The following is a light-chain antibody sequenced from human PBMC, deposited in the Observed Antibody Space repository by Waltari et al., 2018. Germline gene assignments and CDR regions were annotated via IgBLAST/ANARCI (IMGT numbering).Light chain of an antibody. CDR2: AAS. CDR3: QQSYSAPRT. CDR1: QSINTY. J-gene: IGKJ2*01. Sequence: DIQMTQSPSSLSASVGDRVTITYRASQSINTYLNWYQQKPGKAPKLLIYAASSLLSGVPTRFSGGGSGTDFTLTISSLQPEDFATYYCQQSYSAPRTFGQGTKLEIK. V-gene: IGKV1-39*01.